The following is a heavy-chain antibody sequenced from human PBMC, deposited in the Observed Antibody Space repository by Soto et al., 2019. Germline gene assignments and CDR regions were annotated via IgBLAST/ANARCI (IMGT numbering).Heavy chain of an antibody. CDR1: GFTFSSYA. Sequence: GGSLRLSCAASGFTFSSYAMSWVRQAPGKGLEWVSAISGSGGSTYYADSVKGRFTISRDNSKNTLYLQMNSLRAEDTAVYYCAKETDTAMVLAEYFQHWGQGTLVTVSS. J-gene: IGHJ1*01. D-gene: IGHD5-18*01. CDR2: ISGSGGST. V-gene: IGHV3-23*01. CDR3: AKETDTAMVLAEYFQH.